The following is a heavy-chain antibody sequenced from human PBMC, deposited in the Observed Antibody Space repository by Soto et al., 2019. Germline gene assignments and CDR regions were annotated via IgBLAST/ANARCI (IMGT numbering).Heavy chain of an antibody. CDR3: ARESGYSYGRFYYYYYGLDV. D-gene: IGHD5-18*01. CDR1: GYTFTSYD. J-gene: IGHJ6*02. V-gene: IGHV1-8*01. Sequence: ASVKVSCKASGYTFTSYDINWVRQATGQGLEWMGWMNPNSGDTGYAQKFQGRVTMTRNTSISTAYLELSSLRSEDTAVYYCARESGYSYGRFYYYYYGLDVWGQGTMVTVSS. CDR2: MNPNSGDT.